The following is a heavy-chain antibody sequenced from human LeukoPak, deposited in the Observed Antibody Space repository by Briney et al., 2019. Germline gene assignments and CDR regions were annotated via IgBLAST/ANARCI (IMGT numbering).Heavy chain of an antibody. CDR1: GGSISSGGYS. D-gene: IGHD2-2*02. Sequence: SETLSLTCAVSGGSISSGGYSWSWIRQPPGKGLEWIGYIYHSGSTYYNPSLKSRVTISVDRSKNQFSLKLSSVTAADTAVYYCARGGGYCSSTSCYTGWFDPWGQGTLVTVSS. CDR3: ARGGGYCSSTSCYTGWFDP. V-gene: IGHV4-30-2*01. CDR2: IYHSGST. J-gene: IGHJ5*02.